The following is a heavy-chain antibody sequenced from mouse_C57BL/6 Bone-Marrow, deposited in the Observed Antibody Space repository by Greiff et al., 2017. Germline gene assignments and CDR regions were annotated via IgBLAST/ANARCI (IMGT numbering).Heavy chain of an antibody. Sequence: VQLQQPGAELVRPGTSVKLSCKASGYTFTSYWMHWVKQRPGQGLEWIGVIDPSDSYTNYNQKFKGKATLTVDTSSSTAYMQLSSLTSEDSAVYYCARLLRFSYYFDYWGQGTTLTVSS. V-gene: IGHV1-59*01. CDR3: ARLLRFSYYFDY. J-gene: IGHJ2*01. D-gene: IGHD1-1*01. CDR2: IDPSDSYT. CDR1: GYTFTSYW.